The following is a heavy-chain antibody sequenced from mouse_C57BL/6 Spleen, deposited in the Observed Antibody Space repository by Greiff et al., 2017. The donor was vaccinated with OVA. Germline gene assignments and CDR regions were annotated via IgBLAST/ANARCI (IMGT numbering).Heavy chain of an antibody. CDR1: GYTFTSYW. J-gene: IGHJ2*01. Sequence: QVQLQQPGAELVKPGASVKMSCKASGYTFTSYWITWVKQRPGQGLEWIGDIYPGSGSTNYNEKFKSKATLTVDTSSSTAYMQLSSLTSEDSAVYYGARGYYGSSSRFDYWGQGTTLTVSS. CDR3: ARGYYGSSSRFDY. D-gene: IGHD1-1*01. CDR2: IYPGSGST. V-gene: IGHV1-55*01.